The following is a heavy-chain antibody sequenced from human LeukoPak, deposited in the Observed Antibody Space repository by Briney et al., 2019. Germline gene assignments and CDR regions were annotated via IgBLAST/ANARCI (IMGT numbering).Heavy chain of an antibody. CDR3: ARAADSGYDFKLHY. V-gene: IGHV3-30-3*01. J-gene: IGHJ4*02. Sequence: GGSLRLSCAASGFTFRSYAIHWVRQAPGKGLEWVAFISYDGSIKYYADSVKGRFSISRDNSKNTLSLQMNSLRGEDTAVYYCARAADSGYDFKLHYWGQGTLVTVSS. CDR2: ISYDGSIK. D-gene: IGHD5-12*01. CDR1: GFTFRSYA.